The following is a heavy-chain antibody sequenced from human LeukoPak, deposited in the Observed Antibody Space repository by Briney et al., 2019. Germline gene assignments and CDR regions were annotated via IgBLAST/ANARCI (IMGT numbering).Heavy chain of an antibody. CDR1: GFTFSNYN. CDR2: ISSTTTYI. V-gene: IGHV3-21*01. D-gene: IGHD3-9*01. Sequence: GGSLRLSCAASGFTFSNYNMNWVRQAPGMGLEWVSSISSTTTYIYYADSVKGRFTISRDNAKNSLYLQMNSLRADDTAVYYCARVFSDYVRYFDWGQGTLVTVSS. J-gene: IGHJ4*02. CDR3: ARVFSDYVRYFD.